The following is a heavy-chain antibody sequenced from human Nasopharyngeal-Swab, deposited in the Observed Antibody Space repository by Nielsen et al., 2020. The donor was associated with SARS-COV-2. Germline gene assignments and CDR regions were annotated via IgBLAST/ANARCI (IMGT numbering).Heavy chain of an antibody. CDR1: GYTFTSYG. CDR3: ARVNLGMIVVLEDY. CDR2: ISAYNGNT. Sequence: APVKVSCKASGYTFTSYGISWVRQAPGQGLEWMGWISAYNGNTNYAQKLQGRVTMTTDTSTSTAYMELRSLRSDDTAVYYCARVNLGMIVVLEDYWGQGTLVTVSS. J-gene: IGHJ4*02. V-gene: IGHV1-18*01. D-gene: IGHD3-22*01.